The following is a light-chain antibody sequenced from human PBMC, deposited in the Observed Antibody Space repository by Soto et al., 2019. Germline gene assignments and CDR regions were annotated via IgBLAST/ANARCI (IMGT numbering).Light chain of an antibody. CDR3: KSYAGSNTYV. Sequence: QSALTQPPSASGSPGQSVTISCTGTKNDIGVYDFVSWYQHHPGKAPRLIIYEVVQRPSGVPDRFPGSKSGNTASLTVSELQAADEADYFCKSYAGSNTYVFGSGTKVTVL. J-gene: IGLJ1*01. CDR2: EVV. CDR1: KNDIGVYDF. V-gene: IGLV2-8*01.